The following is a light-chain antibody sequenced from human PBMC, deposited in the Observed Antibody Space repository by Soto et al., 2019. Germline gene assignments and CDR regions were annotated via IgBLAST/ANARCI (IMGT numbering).Light chain of an antibody. CDR3: QQRTRWPMT. J-gene: IGKJ5*01. V-gene: IGKV3-15*01. CDR2: DTY. Sequence: EVVLTQSPASLSVSPGERGTLSFRAIQSFRSKVAWYQQKPGQAPSLVIYDTYSRATGIPARFSGSGFGTEFTLTISSLQPEDFAVYYCQQRTRWPMTFGQGTRLE. CDR1: QSFRSK.